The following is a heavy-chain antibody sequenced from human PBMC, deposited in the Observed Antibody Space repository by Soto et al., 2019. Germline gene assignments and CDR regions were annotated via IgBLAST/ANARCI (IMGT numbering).Heavy chain of an antibody. CDR1: GGSVSSGSYY. V-gene: IGHV4-61*01. D-gene: IGHD1-1*01. Sequence: PSETLSLTCTVSGGSVSSGSYYWSWIRQPPGKGLEWIGYIYYSGSTNYNPSLKSRVTISVDTSKNQFSLKLSSVTAADTAAYYCARDWDFDGINEKDGMDVWGKGTTVTVS. CDR3: ARDWDFDGINEKDGMDV. J-gene: IGHJ6*04. CDR2: IYYSGST.